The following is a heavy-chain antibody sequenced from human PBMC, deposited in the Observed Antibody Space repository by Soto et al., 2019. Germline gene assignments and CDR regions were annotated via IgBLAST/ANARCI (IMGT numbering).Heavy chain of an antibody. CDR3: ARGPYGSGSLQDYYYYGMDV. CDR1: GGSFSGYY. Sequence: SETLSLTCAVYGGSFSGYYWSWIRQPPGKGLEWIGEINHSGSTNYNPSLKSRVTISVDTSKNQFSLKLSSVTAADTAVYYCARGPYGSGSLQDYYYYGMDVWGQGTTVTVS. J-gene: IGHJ6*02. CDR2: INHSGST. D-gene: IGHD3-10*01. V-gene: IGHV4-34*01.